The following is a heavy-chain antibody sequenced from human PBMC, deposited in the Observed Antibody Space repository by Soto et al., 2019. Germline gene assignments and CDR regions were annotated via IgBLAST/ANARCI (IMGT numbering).Heavy chain of an antibody. CDR1: GGSISSGGYY. J-gene: IGHJ3*02. CDR3: AGETIVVVTKTGPDAFDI. V-gene: IGHV4-31*03. Sequence: SETLSLTCTVSGGSISSGGYYWSWIRQHPGKGLEWIGYIYYSGSTYYNPSLKSRVTISVDTSKNQFSLKLGSVTAADTAEYYCAGETIVVVTKTGPDAFDIWGQGTMVTVSS. D-gene: IGHD3-22*01. CDR2: IYYSGST.